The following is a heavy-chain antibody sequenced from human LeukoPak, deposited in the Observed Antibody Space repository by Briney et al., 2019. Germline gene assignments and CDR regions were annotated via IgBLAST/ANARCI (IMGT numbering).Heavy chain of an antibody. V-gene: IGHV4-39*02. CDR3: ARGEAGTAPYYYYYYGMDV. Sequence: SETLSLTCTVSGGSISISTYYWGWIRQPPGKGLEWIGNILYSGNTYYNPSLKSRVTISVDTSKIHFSLKLSSVTAADTAVYYCARGEAGTAPYYYYYYGMDVWGQGTTVTVSS. CDR1: GGSISISTYY. J-gene: IGHJ6*02. D-gene: IGHD6-19*01. CDR2: ILYSGNT.